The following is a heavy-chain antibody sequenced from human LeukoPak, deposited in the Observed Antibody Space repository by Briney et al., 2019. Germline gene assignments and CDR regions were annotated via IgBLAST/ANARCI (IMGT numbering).Heavy chain of an antibody. J-gene: IGHJ4*02. CDR2: ISGSGGST. Sequence: GGSLRLSCAASGFTFSSYAMSWVRQAPGKGLEWVSIISGSGGSTYHADSVKGRFTISRDNSKNTVYLQVNSLRAEDTAVYYCAKDYRVSYSDSTGYFFRYWGQGTLVTVSS. CDR1: GFTFSSYA. D-gene: IGHD3-22*01. V-gene: IGHV3-23*01. CDR3: AKDYRVSYSDSTGYFFRY.